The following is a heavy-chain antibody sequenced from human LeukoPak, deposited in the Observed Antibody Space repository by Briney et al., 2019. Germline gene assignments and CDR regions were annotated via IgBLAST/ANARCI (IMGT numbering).Heavy chain of an antibody. CDR2: IKQDGNEK. CDR1: GFTLSSFW. J-gene: IGHJ4*02. D-gene: IGHD3-10*01. V-gene: IGHV3-7*05. CDR3: ATIKVRANNYDTDGFEY. Sequence: PGGSLRLSCAAFGFTLSSFWMSWVRQAPGKGLEWVANIKQDGNEKYYADSVKGRFTISRDNAKNSLYLQMNSLRAKDTAVYYCATIKVRANNYDTDGFEYWGQGTLVTVSS.